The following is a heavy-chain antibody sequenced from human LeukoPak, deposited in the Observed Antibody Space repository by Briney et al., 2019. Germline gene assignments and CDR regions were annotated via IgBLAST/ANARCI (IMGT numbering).Heavy chain of an antibody. J-gene: IGHJ4*02. D-gene: IGHD3-10*01. Sequence: GGSLRLSCAASGFTFSSYGMHWVRQAPGKGLEWVAFIRYDGSNKYYADSVKGRFTISRDNSKNTLYLQMNSLRAEDTAVYYCAKDSRSFYYGSGGQYFDYWGQGTLVTVSS. CDR2: IRYDGSNK. CDR3: AKDSRSFYYGSGGQYFDY. CDR1: GFTFSSYG. V-gene: IGHV3-30*02.